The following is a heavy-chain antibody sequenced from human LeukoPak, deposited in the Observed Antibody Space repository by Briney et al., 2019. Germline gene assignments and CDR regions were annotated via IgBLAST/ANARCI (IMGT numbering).Heavy chain of an antibody. CDR1: GYSFSTFD. J-gene: IGHJ6*02. CDR2: MNPNSGNT. CDR3: ARGGILVQGVTILYGMDV. V-gene: IGHV1-8*01. Sequence: ASLKVSCKTSGYSFSTFDINWVRQATGQGLEWMGWMNPNSGNTNYEQKFQGRLTMTRDTSISTAYMELSSLRSEDTAVYYCARGGILVQGVTILYGMDVWGQGTTVIVSS. D-gene: IGHD3-10*01.